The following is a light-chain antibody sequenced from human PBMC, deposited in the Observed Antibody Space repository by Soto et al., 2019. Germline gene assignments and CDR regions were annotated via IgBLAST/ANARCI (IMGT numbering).Light chain of an antibody. CDR2: GAS. V-gene: IGKV3-20*01. CDR1: QSVSSSY. J-gene: IGKJ4*01. CDR3: QQCASSPLA. Sequence: EIVLTQSPGTLSLSPGERATLSCRASQSVSSSYLAWYQQKPGQAPRLLIYGASSRATGIPDRFSGSGSGTDFTLTISRLEPEDFAVYYCQQCASSPLALGGGTKVEIK.